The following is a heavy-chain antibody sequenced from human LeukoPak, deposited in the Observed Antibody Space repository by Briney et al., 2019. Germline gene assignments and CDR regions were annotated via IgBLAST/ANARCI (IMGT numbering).Heavy chain of an antibody. CDR1: GFTFSTYA. Sequence: GGSLRLSCAASGFTFSTYAMHWVRQAPGKGLEWVAVISYDGSSKYYADSVKGRFTISRDNSENTLYLQMNSLRAEDTAVYYCARVGYSGYDYRNWFDPWGQGTLVTVSS. CDR2: ISYDGSSK. V-gene: IGHV3-30*14. D-gene: IGHD5-12*01. J-gene: IGHJ5*02. CDR3: ARVGYSGYDYRNWFDP.